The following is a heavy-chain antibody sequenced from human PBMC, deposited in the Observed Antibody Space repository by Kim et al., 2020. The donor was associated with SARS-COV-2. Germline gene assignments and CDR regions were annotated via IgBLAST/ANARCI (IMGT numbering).Heavy chain of an antibody. D-gene: IGHD3-10*01. J-gene: IGHJ5*02. CDR2: A. CDR3: ARVNGSGSYQP. V-gene: IGHV1-69*04. Sequence: ANYAQKCQGNATITADKSTGTAYMGLSSLRSEDTAVYYCARVNGSGSYQPWGQGTLVTVSS.